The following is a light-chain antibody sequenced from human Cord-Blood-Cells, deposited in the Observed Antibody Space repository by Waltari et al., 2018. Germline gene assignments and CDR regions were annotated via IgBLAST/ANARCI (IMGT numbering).Light chain of an antibody. Sequence: SSELTQDPAVSVALGQTVRITCQGYSLRSYYASWYQQKPGQAPLLVIYGKNNRPSGIPDRFSGSSSGNTASLTITGAQAEDEADYYCNSRDSSGNHLVFGGGTKLTVL. CDR3: NSRDSSGNHLV. CDR2: GKN. CDR1: SLRSYY. V-gene: IGLV3-19*01. J-gene: IGLJ2*01.